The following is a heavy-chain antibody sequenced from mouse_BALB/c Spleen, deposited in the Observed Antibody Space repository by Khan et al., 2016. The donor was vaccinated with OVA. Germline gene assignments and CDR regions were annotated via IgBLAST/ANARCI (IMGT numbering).Heavy chain of an antibody. CDR2: IWAGGST. CDR3: ARNIEPEYFEY. Sequence: VQLKESGPGLVAPSQSLSITCTVSGFSLTSHGVHWVRQPPGKGLELLGVIWAGGSTNYNSALMSRLSISKDSSKSQVFLKMNSLRTDDTAMYYCARNIEPEYFEYWGKGTTLTVSS. D-gene: IGHD1-3*01. J-gene: IGHJ2*01. CDR1: GFSLTSHG. V-gene: IGHV2-9*02.